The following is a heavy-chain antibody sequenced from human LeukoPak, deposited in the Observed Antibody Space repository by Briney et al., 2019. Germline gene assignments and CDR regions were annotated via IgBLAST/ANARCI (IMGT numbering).Heavy chain of an antibody. CDR2: IYYSGSN. CDR3: ARGVHRHSSSWYSAFFDY. Sequence: PSETLSLTCTGSGGSISSYYWSWLRQAPGKGLEGSGYIYYSGSNNYNPSLKSRVTISVDTSKNQFSLKLSSVPAAGTAVYYCARGVHRHSSSWYSAFFDYWGQGTLVTVSS. CDR1: GGSISSYY. V-gene: IGHV4-59*01. J-gene: IGHJ4*02. D-gene: IGHD6-13*01.